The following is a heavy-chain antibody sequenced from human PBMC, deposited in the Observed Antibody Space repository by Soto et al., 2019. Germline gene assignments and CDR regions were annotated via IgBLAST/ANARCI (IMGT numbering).Heavy chain of an antibody. CDR1: GFTFSSYA. CDR2: IRGSGSTT. V-gene: IGHV3-23*01. CDR3: AKDRGYDFWSGYHFDY. Sequence: EVQLLESGGGLVQPGGSLRLSCAASGFTFSSYAMSWVRQAPGKGLEWVSGIRGSGSTTYYADSVKGRFTISRDNSENTLYLQMNSLRAEDTAVYYCAKDRGYDFWSGYHFDYWGQGTLVTVSS. D-gene: IGHD3-3*01. J-gene: IGHJ4*02.